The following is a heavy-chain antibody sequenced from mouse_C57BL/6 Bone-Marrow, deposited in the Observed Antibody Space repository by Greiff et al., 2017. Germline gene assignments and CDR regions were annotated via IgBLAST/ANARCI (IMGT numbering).Heavy chain of an antibody. CDR1: GYTFTDYN. D-gene: IGHD1-1*01. CDR3: ARSLYGDYYEFAG. CDR2: INPNNGGT. Sequence: VQLQQSGPELVKPGASVKMSCKASGYTFTDYNMHWVKQSPGKSLEWIGYINPNNGGTSYNQKFKGKATLTVNKSSSTAYMELRSLTSEDSAVYYCARSLYGDYYEFAGWGNGTTVTVS. J-gene: IGHJ3*01. V-gene: IGHV1-22*01.